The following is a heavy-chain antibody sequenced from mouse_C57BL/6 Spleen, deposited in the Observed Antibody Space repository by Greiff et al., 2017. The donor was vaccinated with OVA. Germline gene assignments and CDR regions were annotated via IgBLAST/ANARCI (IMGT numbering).Heavy chain of an antibody. Sequence: GGGLVQPKGSLKLSCAASGFSFNTYAMNWVRQAPGKGLEWVARIRSKSNNYATYYADSVKDRFTISRDDSESMLYLQMNNLKTEDTAMYYCVRQGITTVVAGFDYWGQGTTLTVSS. CDR1: GFSFNTYA. J-gene: IGHJ2*01. V-gene: IGHV10-1*01. CDR2: IRSKSNNYAT. D-gene: IGHD1-1*01. CDR3: VRQGITTVVAGFDY.